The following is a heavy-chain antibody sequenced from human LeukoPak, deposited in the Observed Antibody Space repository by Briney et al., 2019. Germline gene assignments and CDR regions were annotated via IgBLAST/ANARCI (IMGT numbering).Heavy chain of an antibody. V-gene: IGHV4-31*03. CDR1: GGSISSGGYY. J-gene: IGHJ4*02. CDR2: IYYSGST. CDR3: ARGGDYVWGDPGDY. D-gene: IGHD3-16*01. Sequence: ASETLSLTCTVSGGSISSGGYYWSWIRQHPGKGLEWIGYIYYSGSTYYNPSLKSRVTISVDTSKNQFSLKLSSVTAADTAVYYCARGGDYVWGDPGDYWGQGTLVTVSS.